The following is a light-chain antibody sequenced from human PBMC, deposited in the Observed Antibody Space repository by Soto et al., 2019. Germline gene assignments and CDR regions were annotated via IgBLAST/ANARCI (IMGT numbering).Light chain of an antibody. CDR2: DVL. CDR1: QDINNY. Sequence: DIQMTQSPSSLSASVGDRVTISCQASQDINNYLNWFQQKPGKAPKLLIYDVLNLETGVPSRFSGSGSGAYFTLTISSLQPEDIATYYCQQYDKLPITFGQGTRLAIK. V-gene: IGKV1-33*01. J-gene: IGKJ5*01. CDR3: QQYDKLPIT.